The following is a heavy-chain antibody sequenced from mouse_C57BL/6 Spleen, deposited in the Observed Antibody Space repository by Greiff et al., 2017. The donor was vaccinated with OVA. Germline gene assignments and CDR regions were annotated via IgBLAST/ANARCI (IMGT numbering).Heavy chain of an antibody. CDR3: ARSYYYGSSYDGWFAY. CDR1: GFTFTDYY. Sequence: EVKLVESGGGLVQPGGSLSLSCAASGFTFTDYYMSWVRQPPGKALEWLGFIRNKANGYTTEYSASVKGRFTISRDNSQSILYLQMNALRAEDSATYYCARSYYYGSSYDGWFAYWGQGTLVTVSA. V-gene: IGHV7-3*01. J-gene: IGHJ3*01. CDR2: IRNKANGYTT. D-gene: IGHD1-1*01.